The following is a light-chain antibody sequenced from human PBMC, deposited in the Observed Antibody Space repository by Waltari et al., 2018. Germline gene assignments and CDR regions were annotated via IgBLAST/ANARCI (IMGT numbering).Light chain of an antibody. Sequence: QSVLTQPPSASGTPGQRVTISCSGSSSNIGGNPVNWYQQPPGTAPKLLIYNNDQGPPGVPIRFAGARSGPSASLAISGLQSEDEADYYCAAWDDSRNGPVFGGGTKLPVL. J-gene: IGLJ3*02. CDR1: SSNIGGNP. CDR3: AAWDDSRNGPV. CDR2: NND. V-gene: IGLV1-44*01.